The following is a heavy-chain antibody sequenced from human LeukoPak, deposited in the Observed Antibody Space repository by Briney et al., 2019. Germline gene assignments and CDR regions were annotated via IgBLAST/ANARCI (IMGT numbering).Heavy chain of an antibody. J-gene: IGHJ4*02. Sequence: GGSLRLSCAASGFNFCIYSMTWVRQAPGKGLEWVASMGSSGSHIYYADSVEGRFTISRDISKNTLFLQMNSLRAEDTAVYYCARDQPGYSSGWYGYWGQGTLVTVSS. CDR1: GFNFCIYS. CDR2: MGSSGSHI. D-gene: IGHD6-19*01. CDR3: ARDQPGYSSGWYGY. V-gene: IGHV3-21*01.